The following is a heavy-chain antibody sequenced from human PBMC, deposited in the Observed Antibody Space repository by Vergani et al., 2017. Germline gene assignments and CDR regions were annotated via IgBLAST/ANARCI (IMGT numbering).Heavy chain of an antibody. CDR2: IYYSGST. Sequence: QLQLQESGPGLVKPSETLSLTCTVSGGSISSSSYYWGWIRQPPGKGLEWIGSIYYSGSTSYNPSLQSRVTISVDTSKNQFSLKLSSVTAADTAVYYCAGGRGARGYSYGGDAFDIWGQGTMVTVSS. D-gene: IGHD5-18*01. CDR1: GGSISSSSYY. V-gene: IGHV4-39*07. J-gene: IGHJ3*02. CDR3: AGGRGARGYSYGGDAFDI.